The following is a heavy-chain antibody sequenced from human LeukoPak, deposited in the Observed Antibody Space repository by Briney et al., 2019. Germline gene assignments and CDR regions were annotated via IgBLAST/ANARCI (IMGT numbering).Heavy chain of an antibody. CDR1: GFTFSSYA. Sequence: GGSLRLSCAASGFTFSSYAMSWVRQAPGKGLEWVSAISGSGGSTYYADSVKGRFTISRDNSKNTLYLQMNSLRAEDTAVYYCARDGYCSSTSCYTGLDYWGQGTLVTVSS. V-gene: IGHV3-23*01. CDR3: ARDGYCSSTSCYTGLDY. D-gene: IGHD2-2*02. J-gene: IGHJ4*02. CDR2: ISGSGGST.